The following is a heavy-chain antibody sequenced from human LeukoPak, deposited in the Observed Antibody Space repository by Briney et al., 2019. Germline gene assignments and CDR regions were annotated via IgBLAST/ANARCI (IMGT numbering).Heavy chain of an antibody. V-gene: IGHV4-59*01. CDR1: GGSISSYY. CDR2: IYYSGST. J-gene: IGHJ6*03. D-gene: IGHD4-17*01. Sequence: SETLSLTCTASGGSISSYYWKWIRQPPGKGLEWIGYIYYSGSTNYNPSLKSRVTISVDTSKNQFSLKLNSVTAADTAVYYCARAYGAFPYYMDVWGKGTTVTVSS. CDR3: ARAYGAFPYYMDV.